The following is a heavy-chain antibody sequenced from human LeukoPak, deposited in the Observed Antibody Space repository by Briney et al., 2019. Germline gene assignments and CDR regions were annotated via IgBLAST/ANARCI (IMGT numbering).Heavy chain of an antibody. CDR3: ARQRYDGRFDY. D-gene: IGHD3-22*01. J-gene: IGHJ4*02. Sequence: SETLSLTCTVSGVSISSYYWSWIRQPPEKGLEWIAYIYYSGSTNYNPSLKSRVTISVDTSKNQFSLKLSSVTAADAAVYYCARQRYDGRFDYWGQGTLVTVSS. CDR2: IYYSGST. CDR1: GVSISSYY. V-gene: IGHV4-59*08.